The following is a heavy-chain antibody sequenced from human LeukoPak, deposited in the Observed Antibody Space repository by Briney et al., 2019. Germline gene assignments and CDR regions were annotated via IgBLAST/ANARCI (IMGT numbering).Heavy chain of an antibody. CDR1: GGSMSSYY. CDR2: IYYSGST. V-gene: IGHV4-59*01. Sequence: SETLSLTCTVSGGSMSSYYWSWIRQPPGKGLEWIGYIYYSGSTNYNPSLKSRVTISVDTSKNQFSLKLSSVTAADTAVYYCARATHGDFWSGYPYYFDYWGQGTLVTVSS. CDR3: ARATHGDFWSGYPYYFDY. J-gene: IGHJ4*02. D-gene: IGHD3-3*01.